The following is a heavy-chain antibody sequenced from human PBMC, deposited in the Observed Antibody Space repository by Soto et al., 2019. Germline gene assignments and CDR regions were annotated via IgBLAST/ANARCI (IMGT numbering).Heavy chain of an antibody. D-gene: IGHD2-15*01. V-gene: IGHV3-30-3*01. CDR2: ISYDGSNK. J-gene: IGHJ4*02. Sequence: GGSLRLCCAASGFTFSSYAMHWVRQAPGKGLEWVAVISYDGSNKYYADSVKGRFTISRDNSKNTLYLQMNSLRAEDTAVYYCARDLGWGICSGGSCSPPYCGQGTLVTVSS. CDR3: ARDLGWGICSGGSCSPPY. CDR1: GFTFSSYA.